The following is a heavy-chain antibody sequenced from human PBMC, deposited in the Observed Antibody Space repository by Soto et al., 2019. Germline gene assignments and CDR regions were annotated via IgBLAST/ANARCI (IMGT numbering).Heavy chain of an antibody. V-gene: IGHV3-33*01. CDR1: GFTFSSYG. J-gene: IGHJ4*02. D-gene: IGHD3-22*01. CDR2: IWYDGSNK. CDR3: ARGVNYDSTEGYFDY. Sequence: GGSLRLSCAASGFTFSSYGMHWVRQAPGKGLEWVAVIWYDGSNKYYADSVKGRFTISRDNSKNTLYLQMNSLRAEDTAVYYCARGVNYDSTEGYFDYWGQGTLVTVSS.